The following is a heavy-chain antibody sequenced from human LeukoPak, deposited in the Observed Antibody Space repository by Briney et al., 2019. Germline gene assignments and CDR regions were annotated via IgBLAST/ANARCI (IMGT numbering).Heavy chain of an antibody. CDR2: ISAYNGNT. CDR1: GYTFTSYG. V-gene: IGHV1-18*01. D-gene: IGHD3-3*02. Sequence: ASVKVPCKASGYTFTSYGISWVRQAPGQGLEWMGWISAYNGNTNYAQKLQGRVTMTTDTSTSTAYMELRSLRSDDTAVYYCARDSIFGVVTSPYGYWGQGTLVTVSS. CDR3: ARDSIFGVVTSPYGY. J-gene: IGHJ4*02.